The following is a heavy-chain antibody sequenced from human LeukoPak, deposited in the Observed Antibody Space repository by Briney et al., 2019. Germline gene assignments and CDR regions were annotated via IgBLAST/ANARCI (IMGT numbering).Heavy chain of an antibody. J-gene: IGHJ4*02. D-gene: IGHD6-19*01. CDR3: ARGPAPGAVAGTGVYYFDY. CDR2: IIPIFGTA. Sequence: GASVKVSCKASGGTFSSYAISWVRQAPGQGLEWMGGIIPIFGTANYAQKFQGRVTITADESTSTAYMELSSLRSGDTAVYYCARGPAPGAVAGTGVYYFDYWGQGTLVTVSS. V-gene: IGHV1-69*13. CDR1: GGTFSSYA.